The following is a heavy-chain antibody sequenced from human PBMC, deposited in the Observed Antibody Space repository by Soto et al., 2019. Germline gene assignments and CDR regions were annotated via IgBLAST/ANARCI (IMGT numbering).Heavy chain of an antibody. CDR1: GFTFSSYS. J-gene: IGHJ5*02. Sequence: EVQLVESGGGLVQPGGSLRLSCAASGFTFSSYSMNWVRQAPGKGLEWVSYISSSSSTIYYADSVKGRFTISRDNAKNSLYLQMNSLRDEDTAVYYCERESAALNWFEPWGQGTLVTVSS. D-gene: IGHD2-2*01. V-gene: IGHV3-48*02. CDR2: ISSSSSTI. CDR3: ERESAALNWFEP.